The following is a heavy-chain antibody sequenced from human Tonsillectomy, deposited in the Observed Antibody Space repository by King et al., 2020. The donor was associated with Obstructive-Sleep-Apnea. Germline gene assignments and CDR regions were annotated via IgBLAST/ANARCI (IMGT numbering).Heavy chain of an antibody. J-gene: IGHJ3*01. CDR1: GFIFSNYA. CDR2: ISFDGSNE. V-gene: IGHV3-30*18. CDR3: AKDRTQKSLDV. Sequence: VQLVESGGGVVQPGKSLRLPCAASGFIFSNYAMHWVRQAPGKGLEWVAVISFDGSNEYYADSVKGRFTISRDNSTNTHYLQMNTVEPEDTAVYYCAKDRTQKSLDVWGQGTMVTVSS.